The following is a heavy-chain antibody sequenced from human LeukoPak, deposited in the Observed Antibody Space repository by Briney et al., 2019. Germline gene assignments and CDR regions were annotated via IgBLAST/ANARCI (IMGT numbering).Heavy chain of an antibody. V-gene: IGHV4-38-2*02. CDR2: IYHSGST. D-gene: IGHD3-22*01. Sequence: PSETLSLTCTVSGYSISSGYYCGYIRQPPGKGLEWIGSIYHSGSTYYNPSLNSRLTISVDTSKNQFSLKLSSVTAADTAVYYRARKRGENYDSSGYIDSWGQGTLVTVSS. J-gene: IGHJ4*02. CDR1: GYSISSGYY. CDR3: ARKRGENYDSSGYIDS.